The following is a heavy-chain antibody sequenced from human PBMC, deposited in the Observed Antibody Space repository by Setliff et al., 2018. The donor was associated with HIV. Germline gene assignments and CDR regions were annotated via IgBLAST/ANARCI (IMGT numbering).Heavy chain of an antibody. Sequence: ASVKVSCKVSGYTLTELAMHWVRQAPGKGLEWMGGFDPEDGETIYAQKFQGRVTMTGDTSTDTAYMELSSLRSEDTAVYYCAREIGDYYDSSGYYPPTDYWGQGTLVTVSS. D-gene: IGHD3-22*01. CDR3: AREIGDYYDSSGYYPPTDY. V-gene: IGHV1-24*01. CDR2: FDPEDGET. J-gene: IGHJ4*02. CDR1: GYTLTELA.